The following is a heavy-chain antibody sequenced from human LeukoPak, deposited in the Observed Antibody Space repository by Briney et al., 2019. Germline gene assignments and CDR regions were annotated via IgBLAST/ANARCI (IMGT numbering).Heavy chain of an antibody. CDR2: MNPNSGNT. D-gene: IGHD6-19*01. V-gene: IGHV1-8*01. J-gene: IGHJ6*03. CDR3: ARVRLAGYSSAWYADYYMDV. CDR1: GYTFTSYD. Sequence: ASVKVSCKASGYTFTSYDINWVRQATGQGLEWMGWMNPNSGNTGYAQKFQGRVTMTRNTSISTAYMELRSLRSDDTAVYYCARVRLAGYSSAWYADYYMDVWGKGTTVTVSS.